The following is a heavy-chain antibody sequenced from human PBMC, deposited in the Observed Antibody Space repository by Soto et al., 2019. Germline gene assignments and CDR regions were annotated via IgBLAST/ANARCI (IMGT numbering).Heavy chain of an antibody. CDR2: VYHSGST. CDR3: ARSLRGYSYGPFDY. Sequence: QVQLQESGPGLVKPSETLSLTCTVSGGSISSDYWSWMRQPPGQGLEWIGYVYHSGSTNYNPSLKSLVTISVDTSKNEFSLKGSSVTAADTAVYYCARSLRGYSYGPFDYWGKGTLVTVSS. D-gene: IGHD5-18*01. J-gene: IGHJ4*02. CDR1: GGSISSDY. V-gene: IGHV4-59*01.